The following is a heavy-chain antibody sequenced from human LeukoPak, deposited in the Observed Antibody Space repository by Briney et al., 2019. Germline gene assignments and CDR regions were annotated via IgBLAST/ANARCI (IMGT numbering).Heavy chain of an antibody. CDR1: GGTFSSYA. D-gene: IGHD3-22*01. J-gene: IGHJ6*03. V-gene: IGHV1-69*06. CDR3: ASCAYDSSGYPGEGIDYYYYMDV. CDR2: IIPIFGTA. Sequence: ASVKVSCKASGGTFSSYAISWVRQAPGQGLEWMGGIIPIFGTANYAQKFQGRVTITADKSTSTAYVELSSLRSEDTAVYYCASCAYDSSGYPGEGIDYYYYMDVWGKGTTVTVSS.